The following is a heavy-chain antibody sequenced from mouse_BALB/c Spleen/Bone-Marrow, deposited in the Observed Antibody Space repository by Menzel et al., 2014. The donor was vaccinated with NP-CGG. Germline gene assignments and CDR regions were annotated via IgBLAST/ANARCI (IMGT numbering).Heavy chain of an antibody. Sequence: QDHVKQSGSVLVRPGTSVKLSCKASGYTFTSSWIHWARQRPGQGLEWIGEIHPNSGNTNYNEKFKGKATLTIDTSSSTAYVDLSSLTSEDSAVYYCARHHRYAYYIDYWGQCTTLTVSS. CDR1: GYTFTSSW. V-gene: IGHV1S130*01. D-gene: IGHD2-14*01. CDR2: IHPNSGNT. CDR3: ARHHRYAYYIDY. J-gene: IGHJ2*01.